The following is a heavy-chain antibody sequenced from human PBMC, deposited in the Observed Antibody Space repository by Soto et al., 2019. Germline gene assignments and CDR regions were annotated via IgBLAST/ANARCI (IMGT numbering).Heavy chain of an antibody. CDR1: GFTVSSSE. V-gene: IGHV3-48*03. CDR2: INEDGTT. J-gene: IGHJ6*02. Sequence: PGGSLRLSCTASGFTVSSSEMNWVRQAPGKGLEWVSYINEDGTTFYADSVKGRFSISRDSAENSLFLKMNSLRADDTAVYYCSRDKGERVAYGMDVWGQGTTVTVSS. CDR3: SRDKGERVAYGMDV. D-gene: IGHD3-16*01.